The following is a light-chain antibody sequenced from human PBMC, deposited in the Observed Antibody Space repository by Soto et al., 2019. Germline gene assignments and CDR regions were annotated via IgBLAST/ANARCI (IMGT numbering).Light chain of an antibody. Sequence: EVVMTQSPATLSVSPGERATLSCRASQSVSSNVAWYQQKPGQAPRLLIYDASTRATGIPARFSGSGSGTEFTLTISSLQSEDFAVYYCQQRSNWPPTFGQGTKVDIK. V-gene: IGKV3-15*01. J-gene: IGKJ1*01. CDR1: QSVSSN. CDR3: QQRSNWPPT. CDR2: DAS.